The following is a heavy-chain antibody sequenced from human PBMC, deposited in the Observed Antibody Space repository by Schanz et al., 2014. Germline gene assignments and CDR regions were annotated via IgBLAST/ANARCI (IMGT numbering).Heavy chain of an antibody. J-gene: IGHJ5*02. V-gene: IGHV3-66*01. CDR1: GFNVGNNY. CDR3: ASRSVYAPT. Sequence: EVPLEVSGGGLVQPGGSLRLSCEASGFNVGNNYMSWVRQPPGKGLECISIIYSRGGTFHADSVKGRFTISRDKSKNTLYLEMNSLRAEDTAVYYCASRSVYAPTWGQGILVTVSS. CDR2: IYSRGGT. D-gene: IGHD2-8*01.